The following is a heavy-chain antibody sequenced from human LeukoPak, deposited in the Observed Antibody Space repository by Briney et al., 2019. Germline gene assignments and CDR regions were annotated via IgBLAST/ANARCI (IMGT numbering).Heavy chain of an antibody. CDR1: GGSFSAYY. V-gene: IGHV4-34*01. CDR3: ARRGSAYYDFWSGYYQFDY. J-gene: IGHJ4*02. Sequence: SETLSLTCAVYGGSFSAYYWSWIRQPPGKGLEWIGEINHSGSTNYNPSLKSRVTISVDTSKNQFSLKLSSVTAADTAVYYCARRGSAYYDFWSGYYQFDYWGQGTLVTVSS. D-gene: IGHD3-3*01. CDR2: INHSGST.